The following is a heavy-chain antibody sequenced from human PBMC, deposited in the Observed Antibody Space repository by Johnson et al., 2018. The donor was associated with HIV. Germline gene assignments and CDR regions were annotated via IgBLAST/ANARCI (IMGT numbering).Heavy chain of an antibody. CDR3: GRGGGSYYRDGFDI. D-gene: IGHD1-26*01. CDR2: FSWNSGSI. V-gene: IGHV3-9*01. CDR1: GFIYDDYA. Sequence: VQLVESGGGLVQPGRSLRLSCAASGFIYDDYAMHWVRKAPGKGLEWVSGFSWNSGSIGYADSVKGRFTISRDNAKNSLYLQMNSLRAEDTAVYYCGRGGGSYYRDGFDIWGQGTVVTVSS. J-gene: IGHJ3*02.